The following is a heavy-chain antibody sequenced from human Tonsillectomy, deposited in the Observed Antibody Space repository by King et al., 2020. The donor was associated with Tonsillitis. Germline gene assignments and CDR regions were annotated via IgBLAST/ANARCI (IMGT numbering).Heavy chain of an antibody. CDR3: ARLEFTSSWYGPVWFDP. J-gene: IGHJ5*02. CDR2: IYPGDSDT. CDR1: GYSFTDYW. Sequence: QLVQSGAEVKKPEESLKISCKASGYSFTDYWIGWVRQMPGKGLEWMGVIYPGDSDTRYSPTFQGQVTNSADMSISTAYLQWSSLKASDTAMYYCARLEFTSSWYGPVWFDPWGQGTLVTVSS. V-gene: IGHV5-51*01. D-gene: IGHD3-10*01.